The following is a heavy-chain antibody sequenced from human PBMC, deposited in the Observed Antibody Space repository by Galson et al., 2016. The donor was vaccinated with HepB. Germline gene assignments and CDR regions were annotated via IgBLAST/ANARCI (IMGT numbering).Heavy chain of an antibody. J-gene: IGHJ4*02. CDR3: TRSTGTFSSDDC. Sequence: QSGAEVKKPGESLRISCKGSGYGFSSYWINWVRQMPGKGLEWMGRIDPSDSFTSYNPSFQGHVTFSTDKSVSTAYLQWSSLKASDTAMYYCTRSTGTFSSDDCWGQGTLVTVSS. D-gene: IGHD1-14*01. V-gene: IGHV5-10-1*01. CDR2: IDPSDSFT. CDR1: GYGFSSYW.